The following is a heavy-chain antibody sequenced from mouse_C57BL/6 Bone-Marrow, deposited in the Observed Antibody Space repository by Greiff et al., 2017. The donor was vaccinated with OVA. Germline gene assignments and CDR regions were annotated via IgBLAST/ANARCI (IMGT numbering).Heavy chain of an antibody. CDR1: GYAFTNYL. Sequence: QVQLQQSGAELVRPGTSVKVSCKASGYAFTNYLIEWVKQRPGQGLEWIGVINPGSGGTNYNEKFKGKATLTADKSSRTAYMQLSSLTSEDSVVYFCARGVYYYGSSPFAYWGQGTLVTVSA. CDR3: ARGVYYYGSSPFAY. D-gene: IGHD1-1*01. CDR2: INPGSGGT. J-gene: IGHJ3*01. V-gene: IGHV1-54*01.